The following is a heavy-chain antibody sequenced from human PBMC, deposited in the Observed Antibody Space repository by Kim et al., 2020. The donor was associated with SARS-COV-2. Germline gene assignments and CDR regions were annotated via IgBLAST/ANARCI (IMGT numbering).Heavy chain of an antibody. CDR3: ARDCSSTRCYAFDI. CDR2: ISYDGSNK. Sequence: GGSLRLSCAASGFTFSSYAMHWVRQAPGKGLEWVAVISYDGSNKYYADSVKGRFTISRDNSKNTLYLQMNSLRAEDTAVYYCARDCSSTRCYAFDIWGQGTMVTVSS. D-gene: IGHD2-2*01. J-gene: IGHJ3*02. V-gene: IGHV3-30*04. CDR1: GFTFSSYA.